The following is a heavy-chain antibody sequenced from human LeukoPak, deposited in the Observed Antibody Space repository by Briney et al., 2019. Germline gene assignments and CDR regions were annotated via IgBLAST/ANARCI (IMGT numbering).Heavy chain of an antibody. CDR1: GFTFSSYE. CDR3: ARVEQQLVRGC. J-gene: IGHJ4*02. V-gene: IGHV3-48*03. Sequence: GGSLRLSCAASGFTFSSYEMNWVRQAPGKGLEWVSYISGTGSTRYYADSVKGRFTISRDNAKNSLYLQMNSLRAEDTALYYCARVEQQLVRGCWGQGTLVTVSS. CDR2: ISGTGSTR. D-gene: IGHD6-13*01.